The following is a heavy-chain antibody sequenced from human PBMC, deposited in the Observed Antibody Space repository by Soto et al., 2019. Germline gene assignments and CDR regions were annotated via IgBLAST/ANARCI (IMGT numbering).Heavy chain of an antibody. CDR3: ARDRQQYYESYGMDV. V-gene: IGHV1-18*04. Sequence: QVQLVQSGAEVKKPGASVKVSCKASGYTFTSYGISWVRQAPGQGLEWMGWISAYNGNTNYAQKLQGRVTMTKDTSTSTAYMELRSLRSDDTAVYYCARDRQQYYESYGMDVWGQGTTVTVSS. CDR1: GYTFTSYG. CDR2: ISAYNGNT. J-gene: IGHJ6*02. D-gene: IGHD3-3*01.